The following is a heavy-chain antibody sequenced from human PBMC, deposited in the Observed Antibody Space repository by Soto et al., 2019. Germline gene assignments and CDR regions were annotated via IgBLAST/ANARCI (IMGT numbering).Heavy chain of an antibody. CDR2: IIPIYGTA. CDR3: AKDRRADWESYYDYDMDV. Sequence: QVQLVQSGAEVRKPGSSVKVSCKASGGVFGSFSITWVRQAPGQGLEWIGGIIPIYGTANYAQNFQGRVTITADAAASTADVEVSSLGSEDTAVYYCAKDRRADWESYYDYDMDVWGQVTTVIVSS. J-gene: IGHJ6*02. CDR1: GGVFGSFS. D-gene: IGHD1-26*01. V-gene: IGHV1-69*01.